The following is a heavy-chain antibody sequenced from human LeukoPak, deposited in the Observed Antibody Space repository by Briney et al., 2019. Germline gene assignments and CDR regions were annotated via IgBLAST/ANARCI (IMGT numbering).Heavy chain of an antibody. CDR3: VVVVITTSFDY. D-gene: IGHD3-22*01. V-gene: IGHV3-30*04. CDR1: GFTFSSYA. CDR2: ISYDGSNK. Sequence: PGGSLRLSCAASGFTFSSYAMHWVRQAPGKGLEWVAVISYDGSNKYYADSVKGRFTISRDNSKNTLYLQMNSLRAEDTAVYYCVVVVITTSFDYWGQGTLVTVSS. J-gene: IGHJ4*02.